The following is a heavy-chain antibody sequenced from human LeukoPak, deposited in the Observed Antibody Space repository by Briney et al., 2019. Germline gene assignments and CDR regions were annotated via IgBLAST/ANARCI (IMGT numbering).Heavy chain of an antibody. V-gene: IGHV3-7*03. CDR3: AKDSDTAMANFDY. Sequence: GGSLRLSCAASGFNFSRYWMSWVRQAPGKGLEWVANIKHDGSEKYYVDSVKGRFTISRDNAKNSLYLQMNSLRAEDTALYYCAKDSDTAMANFDYWGQGTLVTVSS. D-gene: IGHD5-18*01. CDR2: IKHDGSEK. CDR1: GFNFSRYW. J-gene: IGHJ4*02.